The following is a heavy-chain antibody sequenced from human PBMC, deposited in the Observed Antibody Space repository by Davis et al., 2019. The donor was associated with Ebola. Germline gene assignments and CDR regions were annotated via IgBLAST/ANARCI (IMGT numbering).Heavy chain of an antibody. D-gene: IGHD5-24*01. V-gene: IGHV3-21*04. CDR3: AKDIGREEMATILDYFDY. CDR2: ISSSSSYI. CDR1: GFTFSTYS. J-gene: IGHJ4*02. Sequence: GGSLRLSCAASGFTFSTYSMNWVRQAPGKGLEWVSFISSSSSYIYYADAVKGRFTISRDNAKNSLYLQMNSLRAEDTAVYYCAKDIGREEMATILDYFDYRGQGTLVTVSS.